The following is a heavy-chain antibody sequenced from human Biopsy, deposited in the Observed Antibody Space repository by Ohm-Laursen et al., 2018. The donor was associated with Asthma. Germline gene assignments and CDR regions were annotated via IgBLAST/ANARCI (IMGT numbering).Heavy chain of an antibody. V-gene: IGHV4-34*01. J-gene: IGHJ3*01. CDR2: INHSGST. CDR3: ARQKLAAAEGPFDL. Sequence: SDTLSLTWVVYGGSFSAYYWSWIRQPPGKGLEWIAEINHSGSTNYNPSLKSRVTISVDTSKNQFSLKVTSVTAADTAVYYCARQKLAAAEGPFDLWGQGTMATVSS. CDR1: GGSFSAYY. D-gene: IGHD6-13*01.